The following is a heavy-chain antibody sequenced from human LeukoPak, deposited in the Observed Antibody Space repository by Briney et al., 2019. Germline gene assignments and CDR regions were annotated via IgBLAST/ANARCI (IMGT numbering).Heavy chain of an antibody. J-gene: IGHJ4*02. D-gene: IGHD1-26*01. CDR3: AVTQWELLN. CDR2: ISAGGGSAGSGPT. Sequence: PGRSLRLSCAASGFTFSSYTMSWVRQAPGNGLEWVSAISAGGGSAGSGPTYYAYSVKGRFTISRENSKNTIYLTMNSLRTDDTAVYFCAVTQWELLNWGQGTLVTVSS. V-gene: IGHV3-23*01. CDR1: GFTFSSYT.